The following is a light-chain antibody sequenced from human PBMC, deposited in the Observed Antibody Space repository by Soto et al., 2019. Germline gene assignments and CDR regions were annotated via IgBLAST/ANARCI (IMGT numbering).Light chain of an antibody. J-gene: IGLJ1*01. CDR3: QTWDIGIHV. Sequence: QSVLTQSPSASASLGASVKLTCTLSSGHSNYAVAWLQQQPEKGPRYLMKINSDGRHSKGDGIPGRFSGSSSGADRYLTISSLQSEDEADYYCQTWDIGIHVFGTGTKLTVL. V-gene: IGLV4-69*01. CDR1: SGHSNYA. CDR2: INSDGRH.